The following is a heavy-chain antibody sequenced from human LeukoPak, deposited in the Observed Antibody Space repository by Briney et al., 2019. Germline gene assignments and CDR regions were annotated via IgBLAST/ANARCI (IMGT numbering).Heavy chain of an antibody. V-gene: IGHV3-66*01. CDR1: GFSVSRSY. CDR2: IYSGGST. Sequence: GGSLRLSCAASGFSVSRSYMTWVRQAPGEGLEWVSLIYSGGSTSYADSVKGRFTISRDNSKNTLYLQMNSLRAEDTAVYYCARKTDHQTGGDYWGQGTLVTVSS. J-gene: IGHJ4*02. D-gene: IGHD1-1*01. CDR3: ARKTDHQTGGDY.